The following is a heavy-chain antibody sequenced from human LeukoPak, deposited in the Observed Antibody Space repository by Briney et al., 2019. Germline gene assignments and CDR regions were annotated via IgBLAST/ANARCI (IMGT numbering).Heavy chain of an antibody. CDR1: GGSISSSSYY. D-gene: IGHD2-8*01. CDR3: ARVKTVYDAFDI. J-gene: IGHJ3*02. CDR2: ISSSGST. V-gene: IGHV4-61*02. Sequence: SETLSLTCTVSGGSISSSSYYWGWIRQPAGKGLEWIGRISSSGSTNYNPSLKSRVTISVDTSKNQFSLKLSSVTAADTAVYYCARVKTVYDAFDIWGQGTMVTVSS.